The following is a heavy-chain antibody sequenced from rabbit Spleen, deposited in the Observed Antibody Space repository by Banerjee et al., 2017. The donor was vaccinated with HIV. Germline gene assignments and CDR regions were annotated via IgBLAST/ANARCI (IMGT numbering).Heavy chain of an antibody. D-gene: IGHD1-1*01. CDR3: ARDLVAVIGWNFNL. J-gene: IGHJ4*01. CDR1: GFDFSSSY. V-gene: IGHV1S7*01. Sequence: QLEETGGGLVQPGGSLTLSCKASGFDFSSSYMNWVRQAPGKGLEWIGIIYTGDGSTDYASWVNGRFTISSDNAQNTVDLQMNSLTAADTATYFCARDLVAVIGWNFNLWGQGTLVTVS. CDR2: IYTGDGST.